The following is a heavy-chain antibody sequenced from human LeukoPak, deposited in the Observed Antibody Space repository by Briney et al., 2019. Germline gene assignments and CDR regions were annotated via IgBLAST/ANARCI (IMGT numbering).Heavy chain of an antibody. Sequence: GGSLRLSCAASGFTFSSYGMSWVRQAPGKGLEWVSAISGSGGSTYYADSVKGRFTISRDNSKNTLYLQMYSLRAEDTAVYYCAKGYYGSGSPIFPNWFDPWGQGTLVTVSS. CDR1: GFTFSSYG. CDR3: AKGYYGSGSPIFPNWFDP. D-gene: IGHD3-10*01. CDR2: ISGSGGST. J-gene: IGHJ5*02. V-gene: IGHV3-23*01.